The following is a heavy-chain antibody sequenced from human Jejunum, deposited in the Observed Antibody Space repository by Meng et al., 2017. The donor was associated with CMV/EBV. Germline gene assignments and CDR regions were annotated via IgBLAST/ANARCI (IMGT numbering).Heavy chain of an antibody. V-gene: IGHV4-34*01. CDR1: GESFSGYY. CDR3: ARVGGAQHGDFDF. D-gene: IGHD4-17*01. Sequence: QVQLQQWGSGLLKPSETLSLTCTVYGESFSGYYWTSIRQPPGKGLEWIGEINHSGSTNYNPSLKSRVTILVDTSKRQFSLRLSFVTAADTAVYYCARVGGAQHGDFDFWGQGTLVTVSS. J-gene: IGHJ4*02. CDR2: INHSGST.